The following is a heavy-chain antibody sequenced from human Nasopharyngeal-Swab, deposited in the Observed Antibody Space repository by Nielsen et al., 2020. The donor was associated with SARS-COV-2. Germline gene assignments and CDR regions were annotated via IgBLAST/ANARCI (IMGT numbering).Heavy chain of an antibody. D-gene: IGHD3-3*01. CDR2: IYYSGST. Sequence: SETLSLTCTVSGGSISSSSYYWGWIRQPPGKGLEWIGSIYYSGSTYYNPSLKSRVTISVDTSKNQFSLKLSSVTAADTAVYYCVRQVLSITIFGVASHRRFDPWGQGTLVTVSS. V-gene: IGHV4-39*01. J-gene: IGHJ5*02. CDR3: VRQVLSITIFGVASHRRFDP. CDR1: GGSISSSSYY.